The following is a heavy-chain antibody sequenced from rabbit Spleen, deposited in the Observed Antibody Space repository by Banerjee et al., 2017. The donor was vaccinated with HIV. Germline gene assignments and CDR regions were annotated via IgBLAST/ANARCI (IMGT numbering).Heavy chain of an antibody. J-gene: IGHJ6*01. D-gene: IGHD1-1*01. CDR2: IEVDSSDFT. CDR1: GFSFSSDYW. CDR3: ARDTSSSFSSYGMDL. Sequence: EESGGDLVKPEGSLTLTCTASGFSFSSDYWICWVRQAPGKGLEWIACIEVDSSDFTYFATWAKGRFTISKTSSTTVTLQVTRLTAADTATYFCARDTSSSFSSYGMDLWGPGTLVTVS. V-gene: IGHV1S45*01.